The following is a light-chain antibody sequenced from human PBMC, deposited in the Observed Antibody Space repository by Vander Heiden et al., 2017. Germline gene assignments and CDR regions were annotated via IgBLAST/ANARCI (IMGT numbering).Light chain of an antibody. J-gene: IGKJ3*01. CDR2: SAS. V-gene: IGKV1-9*01. CDR3: QQSNSFPIYS. Sequence: DIRLTQSPSFLSASVGDRVTITCRASQDVSRYLAWYQQKPGKAPKLLIYSASTLQSGVPSWFSGSGSGTEFTLTISSLQPEDFATYYCQQSNSFPIYSFGPGSRVDFK. CDR1: QDVSRY.